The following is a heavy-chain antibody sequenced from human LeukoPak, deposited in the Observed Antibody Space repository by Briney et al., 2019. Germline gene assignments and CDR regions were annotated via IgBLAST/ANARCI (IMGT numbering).Heavy chain of an antibody. CDR1: GGSISSYC. CDR2: IYTSGNT. CDR3: ARQVAGYHGVDV. J-gene: IGHJ6*02. D-gene: IGHD2-15*01. V-gene: IGHV4-4*07. Sequence: PSETLSLACTVSGGSISSYCWTWIRQPAGKGLEWLGRIYTSGNTNYNPSLKSRVTVSVDTSKNQFSLKLNSVTAADTAVYYCARQVAGYHGVDVWGRGTTVTVSS.